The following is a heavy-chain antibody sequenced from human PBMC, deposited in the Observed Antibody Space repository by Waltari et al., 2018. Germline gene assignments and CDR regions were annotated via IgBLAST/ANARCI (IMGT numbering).Heavy chain of an antibody. CDR3: ARRRDGDYNY. D-gene: IGHD4-17*01. CDR2: IYYSGST. V-gene: IGHV4-39*07. J-gene: IGHJ4*02. Sequence: QLQLQESGPGLVKPSEPLSLTCTVSGGSISSSSYYWGWIRQPPGKGLEWIGSIYYSGSTYYNPSLKSRVTISVDTSKNQFSLKLSSVTAADTAVYYCARRRDGDYNYWGQGTLVTVSS. CDR1: GGSISSSSYY.